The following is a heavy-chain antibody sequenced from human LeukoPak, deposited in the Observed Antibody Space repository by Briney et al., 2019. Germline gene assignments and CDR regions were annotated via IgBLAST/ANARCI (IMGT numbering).Heavy chain of an antibody. CDR2: ISGSGGST. V-gene: IGHV3-23*01. CDR3: AKGPRGNYYDSSGYYYPFYFDY. Sequence: GGSLRLSCAASGFTFSSYAMSWVRQAPGKGLEWVSAISGSGGSTYYADSVKGRFTISRDNAKNSLYLQMNSLRAEDTALYYCAKGPRGNYYDSSGYYYPFYFDYWGQGTLVTVSS. D-gene: IGHD3-22*01. CDR1: GFTFSSYA. J-gene: IGHJ4*02.